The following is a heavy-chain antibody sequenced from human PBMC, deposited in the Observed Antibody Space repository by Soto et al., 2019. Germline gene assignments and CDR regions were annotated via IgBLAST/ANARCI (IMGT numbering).Heavy chain of an antibody. V-gene: IGHV1-69*12. Sequence: QVQLVQSGAEVKKPGSSVKVSCKASGGTFSSYAISWVRQAPGQGLEWMGGIIPIFGTANYAQKFQGRVTITADESTSTAYMELSSLRSEDTAVYYCAGGTYYYDSSGFSPLHYGMDVWGQGTTVTVSS. CDR3: AGGTYYYDSSGFSPLHYGMDV. D-gene: IGHD3-22*01. J-gene: IGHJ6*02. CDR1: GGTFSSYA. CDR2: IIPIFGTA.